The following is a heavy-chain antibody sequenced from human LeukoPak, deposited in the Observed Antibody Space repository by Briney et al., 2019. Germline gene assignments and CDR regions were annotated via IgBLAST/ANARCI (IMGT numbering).Heavy chain of an antibody. Sequence: PSGTLSLTCTVSGGSISSYYWSWIRQPAGKGLEWIGRIYTSGSTNYNPSLKSRVTMSVDTSKNQFSLKLSSVTAADTAVYYCARVMAWSTSNYYYYMDVWGKGTTVTVSS. CDR2: IYTSGST. J-gene: IGHJ6*03. V-gene: IGHV4-4*07. CDR3: ARVMAWSTSNYYYYMDV. D-gene: IGHD2-2*01. CDR1: GGSISSYY.